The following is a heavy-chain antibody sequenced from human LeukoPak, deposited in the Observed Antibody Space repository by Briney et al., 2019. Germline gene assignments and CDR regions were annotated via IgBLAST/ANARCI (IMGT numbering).Heavy chain of an antibody. V-gene: IGHV3-74*01. D-gene: IGHD4-23*01. J-gene: IGHJ4*02. CDR2: IASDGSST. CDR3: ARGRPHGNDY. CDR1: GFTFSSYW. Sequence: GGSLRLSCAASGFTFSSYWMNWVRHAPGKGLVWVSRIASDGSSTTYADSVKGRFSISRDNAKNTLYLQMNSLRVEDTAVYYCARGRPHGNDYWGQGTLVTVSS.